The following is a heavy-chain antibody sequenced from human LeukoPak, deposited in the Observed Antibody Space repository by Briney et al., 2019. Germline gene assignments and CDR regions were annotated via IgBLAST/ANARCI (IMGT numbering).Heavy chain of an antibody. J-gene: IGHJ4*02. Sequence: PGGSLRPSCAAAGFDFSRNWMSWVRQAPGKGLEWVANIKEDGSEKYYVDSVKGRFTISRDNAKNSLFLQMNSLRAEDTAVYYCARENYDSSGGDYWGQGNLVTVSS. CDR2: IKEDGSEK. CDR3: ARENYDSSGGDY. CDR1: GFDFSRNW. V-gene: IGHV3-7*01. D-gene: IGHD3-22*01.